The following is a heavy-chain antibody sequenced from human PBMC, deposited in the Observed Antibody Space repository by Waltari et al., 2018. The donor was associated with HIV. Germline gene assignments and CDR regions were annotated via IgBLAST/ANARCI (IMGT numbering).Heavy chain of an antibody. CDR3: ARVRSTMGRFQGFDY. D-gene: IGHD1-26*01. CDR1: GLPVGSNF. Sequence: EVQLVETGGGLIQPGGSLRLSCAASGLPVGSNFMNWVRQAPGKGLEWVSLIYSGGSTYYADSVKGRFTISRDNSKNTLYLQMNSLRAEDTAVYYCARVRSTMGRFQGFDYWGQGTLVTVSS. CDR2: IYSGGST. V-gene: IGHV3-53*02. J-gene: IGHJ4*02.